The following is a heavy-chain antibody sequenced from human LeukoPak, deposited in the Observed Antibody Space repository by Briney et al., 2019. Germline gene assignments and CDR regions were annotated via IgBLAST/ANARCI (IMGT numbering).Heavy chain of an antibody. Sequence: KASETLSLTCTVSGGSISSYYWSWIRQPAGKGLEWIGRIYTSGSTNYNPSLKSRVTMSVDTSKNQFSLKLSSVTAADTAVYYCARDSTSSGWFTLFDYWGQGTLSPSPQ. D-gene: IGHD6-19*01. CDR3: ARDSTSSGWFTLFDY. CDR2: IYTSGST. J-gene: IGHJ4*02. CDR1: GGSISSYY. V-gene: IGHV4-4*07.